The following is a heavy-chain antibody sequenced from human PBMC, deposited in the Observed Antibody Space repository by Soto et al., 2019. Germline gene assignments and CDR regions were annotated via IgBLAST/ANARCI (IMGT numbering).Heavy chain of an antibody. CDR1: GGSFSGYY. CDR2: INHSGST. D-gene: IGHD6-13*01. Sequence: QVQLQQWGAGLLKPSETLSLTCAVYGGSFSGYYWSWIRQPPGKGLEWIGEINHSGSTNYNPSLKSRVTISVDTSKNQFSLKLSSVTAADTAVYYCAIFINNSSSSNWFDPRGQGTLVTVSS. J-gene: IGHJ5*02. V-gene: IGHV4-34*01. CDR3: AIFINNSSSSNWFDP.